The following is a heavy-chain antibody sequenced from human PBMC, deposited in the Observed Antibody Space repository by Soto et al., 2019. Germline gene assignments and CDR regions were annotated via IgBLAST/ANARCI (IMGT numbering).Heavy chain of an antibody. CDR3: ASEDDGSGWYVY. CDR1: GFSFSSYA. Sequence: EVQLVESGGGLVQPGGSLRLSCAASGFSFSSYAMHWVRQAPGKGLEYVSAISSNGGSTYYANSVKGRFTISRDNSKNTLYLQMGSLRAEDMAVYYCASEDDGSGWYVYWGLGTLVTVSS. CDR2: ISSNGGST. J-gene: IGHJ4*02. V-gene: IGHV3-64*01. D-gene: IGHD6-19*01.